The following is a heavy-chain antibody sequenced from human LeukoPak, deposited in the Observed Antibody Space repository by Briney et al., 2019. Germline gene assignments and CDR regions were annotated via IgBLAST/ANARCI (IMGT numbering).Heavy chain of an antibody. V-gene: IGHV1-24*01. CDR1: GYTLTELS. Sequence: ASVKVSCKVSGYTLTELSLHWVRQAPGKGLEWMGGFDPEDGETIYAQKFQGRVTMTEDTSTDTAYMELSSLRSEDTAVYYCATAPPQHFDAFDIWGQGTMVTVSS. CDR2: FDPEDGET. J-gene: IGHJ3*02. CDR3: ATAPPQHFDAFDI.